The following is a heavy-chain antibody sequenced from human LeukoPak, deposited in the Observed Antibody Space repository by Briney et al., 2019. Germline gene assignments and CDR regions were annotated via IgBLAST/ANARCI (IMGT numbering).Heavy chain of an antibody. Sequence: SQTLSLTCTVSGGSISSGSSYWSWIRQPAGKGLEWIGRIYTSGSTNYNPSLKSRVTISVDTSKNQFSLKLSSVTAADTAVYYCARDGWFGEYYFDYWGQGTLVTVSS. D-gene: IGHD3-10*01. CDR3: ARDGWFGEYYFDY. V-gene: IGHV4-61*02. CDR1: GGSISSGSSY. CDR2: IYTSGST. J-gene: IGHJ4*02.